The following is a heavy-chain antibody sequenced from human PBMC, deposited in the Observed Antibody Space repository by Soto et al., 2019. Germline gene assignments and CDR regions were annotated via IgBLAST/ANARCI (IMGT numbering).Heavy chain of an antibody. Sequence: PGGSLRLSCAASGFTFTSYAMGWVRQAPGKGQEWASVISSGGSTYYADSVRGRFTISRDNSKDTLSLQMNSLRAEDMAVYYCAKRRGAGGHFDYWGQGALVTVSS. V-gene: IGHV3-23*01. CDR3: AKRRGAGGHFDY. D-gene: IGHD2-15*01. J-gene: IGHJ4*02. CDR1: GFTFTSYA. CDR2: ISSGGST.